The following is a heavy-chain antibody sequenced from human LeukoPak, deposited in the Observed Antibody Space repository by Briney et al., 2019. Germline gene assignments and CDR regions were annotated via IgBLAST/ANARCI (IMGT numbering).Heavy chain of an antibody. J-gene: IGHJ4*02. V-gene: IGHV5-51*01. CDR2: IRPGDSDT. D-gene: IGHD6-6*01. CDR1: GYTFTSYF. Sequence: GESLKISCEGSGYTFTSYFIGWVRQVPAQGLEWVAIIRPGDSDTRYSPSFRGQVTASADRSINTAYLQWSSPKASDTAMYYCVRHRSDSGSSPIDFWGQGTLVTVSS. CDR3: VRHRSDSGSSPIDF.